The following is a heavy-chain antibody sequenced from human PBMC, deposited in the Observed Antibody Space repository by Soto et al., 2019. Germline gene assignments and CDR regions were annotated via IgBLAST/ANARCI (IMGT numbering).Heavy chain of an antibody. CDR2: MSSSSSYI. V-gene: IGHV3-21*01. J-gene: IGHJ4*02. CDR1: GSTFSGYI. CDR3: ARVNEVPF. Sequence: PGGSLRLSCVASGSTFSGYIMNWVRQAPGKGLEWVSSMSSSSSYIYYADSVKGRFTISRDNAKNSLYLQMNSLRAEDTAVYYCARVNEVPFWGQGTLVTVSS.